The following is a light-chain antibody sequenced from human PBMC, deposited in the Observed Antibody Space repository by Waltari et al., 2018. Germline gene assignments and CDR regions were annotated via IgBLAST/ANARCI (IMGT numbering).Light chain of an antibody. CDR1: PSLVSRDGNTY. J-gene: IGKJ1*01. CDR3: MQRSHWPPWT. V-gene: IGKV2-30*01. CDR2: KVS. Sequence: DVVMTQSPLYLPVTLGQSASISCRSSPSLVSRDGNTYLNWFHQRPGQSPRRLIYKVSDRVSRVPDRFSGGGSGTDFTLRSSRVEAEDVWVYYCMQRSHWPPWTFGQGTKVEIK.